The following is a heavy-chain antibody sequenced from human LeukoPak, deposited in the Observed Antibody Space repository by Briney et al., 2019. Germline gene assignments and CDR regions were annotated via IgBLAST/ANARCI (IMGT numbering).Heavy chain of an antibody. Sequence: GGSLRLSCAASGFTFSSYGMHWVRQAPGKGLEWVAVMWYDGSNKYYADSVKGRFTISRDNSKNTLYLQMNSLRAEDTAVYYCAKEIDSQYYCDSSGYQPRFDYWGQGTLVTVSS. V-gene: IGHV3-33*06. J-gene: IGHJ4*02. D-gene: IGHD3-22*01. CDR3: AKEIDSQYYCDSSGYQPRFDY. CDR1: GFTFSSYG. CDR2: MWYDGSNK.